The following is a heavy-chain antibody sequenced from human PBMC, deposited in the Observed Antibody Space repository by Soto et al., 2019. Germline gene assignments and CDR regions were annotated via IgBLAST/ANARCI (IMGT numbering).Heavy chain of an antibody. D-gene: IGHD2-15*01. CDR1: GFTFSNYA. V-gene: IGHV3-23*01. J-gene: IGHJ4*02. CDR2: IGGSGNST. Sequence: PGGSLRLSCAASGFTFSNYAMSWVRQAPGKGLEWVSTIGGSGNSTYYADSVQGRFTISRDSSKNTLYLQMNSLRAEDTAVYYCAKTRGYCSGGSCYVDYWGQGTVVTVSS. CDR3: AKTRGYCSGGSCYVDY.